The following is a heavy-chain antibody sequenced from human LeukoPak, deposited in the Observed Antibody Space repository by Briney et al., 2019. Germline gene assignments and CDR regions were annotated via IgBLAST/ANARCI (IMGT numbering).Heavy chain of an antibody. D-gene: IGHD1-26*01. V-gene: IGHV1-2*02. CDR1: GYTFTGYY. Sequence: ASVKVSCTASGYTFTGYYIHWVRRAPGQGLEWMGWINPNSGGTNYAQKFQGRVTMTRDTSISTAYMELSRLRSDDTAVYYCAREWELLGVREYHFDYWGQGTLVTVSS. CDR2: INPNSGGT. CDR3: AREWELLGVREYHFDY. J-gene: IGHJ4*02.